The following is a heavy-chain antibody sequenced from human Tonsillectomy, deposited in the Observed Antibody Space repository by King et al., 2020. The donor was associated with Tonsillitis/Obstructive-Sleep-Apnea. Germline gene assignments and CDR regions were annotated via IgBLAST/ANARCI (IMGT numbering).Heavy chain of an antibody. D-gene: IGHD3-22*01. CDR2: ISSSGGST. V-gene: IGHV3-23*04. CDR1: GFTFNTYA. CDR3: AKNYYDSSGPRYFYYYMDV. Sequence: VQLVESGGGLVQPGGSLRLSCAASGFTFNTYAMSWVPQAPGKGLEWVSAISSSGGSTYYADSVKGRFTISRDNSKNTLYLQMNSLRAEDTAVYYCAKNYYDSSGPRYFYYYMDVWGRGTTVTVSS. J-gene: IGHJ6*03.